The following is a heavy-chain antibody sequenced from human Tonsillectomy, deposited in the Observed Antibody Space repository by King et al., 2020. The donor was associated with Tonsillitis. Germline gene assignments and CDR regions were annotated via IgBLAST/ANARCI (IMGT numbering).Heavy chain of an antibody. CDR1: GDSISSYY. D-gene: IGHD3-10*01. V-gene: IGHV4-59*01. Sequence: LQLQESGPGLVKPSETLSLTCTVSGDSISSYYWSWIRQPPGKGLEWIGCISYTGSTNYNPSLRSRLTISVDTSKNQLSLKVNSLTAADTAVYYCARHYYGSGGWFDPWGQGTLVTVSS. CDR3: ARHYYGSGGWFDP. CDR2: ISYTGST. J-gene: IGHJ5*02.